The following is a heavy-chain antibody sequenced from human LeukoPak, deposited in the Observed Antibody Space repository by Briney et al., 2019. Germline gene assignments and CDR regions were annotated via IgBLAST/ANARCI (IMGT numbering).Heavy chain of an antibody. Sequence: GGSLRPSCAASGFIFSGYGMHWVRQAPGKGLEWVAVISYDGSNKYYADSVKGRFTISRDNSKNTLYLQMNSLRAEDTAVYYCAKDAGLLLRYYYYGMDVWGKGTTVTVSS. J-gene: IGHJ6*04. CDR1: GFIFSGYG. CDR3: AKDAGLLLRYYYYGMDV. D-gene: IGHD2-15*01. V-gene: IGHV3-30*18. CDR2: ISYDGSNK.